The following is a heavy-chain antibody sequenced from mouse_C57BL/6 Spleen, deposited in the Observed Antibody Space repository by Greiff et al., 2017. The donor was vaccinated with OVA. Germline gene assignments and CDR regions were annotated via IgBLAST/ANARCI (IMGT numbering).Heavy chain of an antibody. CDR1: GYTFTGYW. J-gene: IGHJ2*01. D-gene: IGHD3-1*01. CDR2: ILPGSGSP. CDR3: ANSPYFDY. Sequence: QVQLQQSGAELMKPGASVKLSCKATGYTFTGYWLEWVKQRPGHGLEWIGEILPGSGSPNYNETFKGKATFTADTSSNTDYMQLSSLTTEDSAIYYCANSPYFDYWGKGTTLTVSS. V-gene: IGHV1-9*01.